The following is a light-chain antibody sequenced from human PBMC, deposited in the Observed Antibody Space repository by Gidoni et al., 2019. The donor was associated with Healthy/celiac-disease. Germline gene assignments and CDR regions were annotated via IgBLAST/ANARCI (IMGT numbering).Light chain of an antibody. J-gene: IGKJ4*01. Sequence: ELVLTQSPGTLSLSPGERATLSCRASQSVSSSYLAWYQQKPGQAPRLLIYGASSRATGIPDRFSGSGSGTDFTLTISRLEPEDFAVYYCQQYGGSPFTFXGXTKVXI. CDR3: QQYGGSPFT. CDR1: QSVSSSY. V-gene: IGKV3-20*01. CDR2: GAS.